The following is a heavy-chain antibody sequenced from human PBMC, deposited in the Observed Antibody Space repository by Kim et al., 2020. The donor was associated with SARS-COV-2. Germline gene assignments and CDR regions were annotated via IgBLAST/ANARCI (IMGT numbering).Heavy chain of an antibody. Sequence: GGSLRLSCAASGFTVSNNYMSWVRQAPGKGLEWVSVISTGGSTYFADSAKGRFAISRDTSKNKLYLQMNSLRAEDTAVYYCARDCGGSCYSGSKFLFDDWGQGTLVTVSS. J-gene: IGHJ4*02. D-gene: IGHD2-15*01. V-gene: IGHV3-66*01. CDR3: ARDCGGSCYSGSKFLFDD. CDR1: GFTVSNNY. CDR2: ISTGGST.